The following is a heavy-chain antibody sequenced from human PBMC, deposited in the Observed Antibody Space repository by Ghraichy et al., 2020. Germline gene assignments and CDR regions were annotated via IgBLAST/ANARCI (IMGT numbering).Heavy chain of an antibody. CDR3: ARDCLYGGVWYDAFDV. J-gene: IGHJ3*01. V-gene: IGHV3-74*01. D-gene: IGHD6-19*01. Sequence: GGSLRLSCVASGFTFSRYLMHWVRQAPGKGLVWVSRVYGDGSRIGYADSVKGRFTISRDNTQNTLYLKMNSLRVEDTAVYYCARDCLYGGVWYDAFDVWGQGTMVTVSS. CDR2: VYGDGSRI. CDR1: GFTFSRYL.